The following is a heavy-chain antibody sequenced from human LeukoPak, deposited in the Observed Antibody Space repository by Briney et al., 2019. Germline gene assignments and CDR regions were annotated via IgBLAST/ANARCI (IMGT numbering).Heavy chain of an antibody. CDR2: ISSSSSYI. CDR3: ARAPPSIAVAGRPTDY. V-gene: IGHV3-21*01. CDR1: GFTFSSYS. J-gene: IGHJ4*02. D-gene: IGHD6-19*01. Sequence: PGGSLRLSCAASGFTFSSYSMNWVRQAPGKGLEWVSSISSSSSYIYYADSVKGRFTISRDNAKNSLYLQMNSLRAEDTAVYYCARAPPSIAVAGRPTDYWGQGTLVTVSS.